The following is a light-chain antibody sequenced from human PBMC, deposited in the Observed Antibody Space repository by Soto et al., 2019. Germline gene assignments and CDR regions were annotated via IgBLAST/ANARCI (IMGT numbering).Light chain of an antibody. V-gene: IGKV3-20*01. CDR2: GAS. CDR1: QSVSSSY. CDR3: QQYGRSPKT. Sequence: IVLTQSPGTLSLSPGERATLSCRASQSVSSSYLAWCQQKPGQAPRLLIYGASSRATGIPDRFSGSGSGTDFTLTISRLEPEDYAMYYCQQYGRSPKTFGQGTKVDIK. J-gene: IGKJ1*01.